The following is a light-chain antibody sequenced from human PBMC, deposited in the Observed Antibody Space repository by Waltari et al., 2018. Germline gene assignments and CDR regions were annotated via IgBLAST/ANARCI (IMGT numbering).Light chain of an antibody. CDR3: SSYAGNNIYV. Sequence: QSALTQPPSASGSPGQSVTISCTGTSSAVGGYNYFSWYQQHPGKAPKLMISEVSKRPSGVPDRFSGSKSGNTASLTVSGLQAEDEADYYCSSYAGNNIYVFGAGTKVTVL. J-gene: IGLJ1*01. CDR2: EVS. CDR1: SSAVGGYNY. V-gene: IGLV2-8*01.